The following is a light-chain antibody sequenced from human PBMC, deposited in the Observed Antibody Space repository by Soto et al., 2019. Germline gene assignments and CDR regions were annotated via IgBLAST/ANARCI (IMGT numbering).Light chain of an antibody. CDR1: SSNIGSNT. V-gene: IGLV1-44*01. CDR3: AAWDESLNGYV. Sequence: QTFLTEPPSASGTPGQGVTISCSGSSSNIGSNTVSWYQQFPGTAPKLLIYFNIQRPSGVPDRFSGSKSGTSASLAISGLQSEDEADYYCAAWDESLNGYVFGTGTKVTVL. J-gene: IGLJ1*01. CDR2: FNI.